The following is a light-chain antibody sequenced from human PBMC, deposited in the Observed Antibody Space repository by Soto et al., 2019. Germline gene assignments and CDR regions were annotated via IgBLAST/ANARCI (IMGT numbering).Light chain of an antibody. V-gene: IGKV3-20*01. Sequence: EIVLTQSPGTVSLSPGESATLSCRASQSISRSDLAWYQHRPGQSPRLLIYATSSRATGIPDRFTGGGAGTGFTLTISRLEPEDSAVYYCQQYNKWPLTFGGGTRVEIK. CDR3: QQYNKWPLT. CDR2: ATS. CDR1: QSISRSD. J-gene: IGKJ4*01.